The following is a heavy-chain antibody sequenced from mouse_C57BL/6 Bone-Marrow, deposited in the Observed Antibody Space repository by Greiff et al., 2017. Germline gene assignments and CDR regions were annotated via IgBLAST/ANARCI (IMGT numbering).Heavy chain of an antibody. CDR2: ISNGGGST. J-gene: IGHJ4*01. V-gene: IGHV5-12*01. D-gene: IGHD2-2*01. CDR1: GFTFSDYY. Sequence: EVQGVESGGGLVQPGGSLKLSCAASGFTFSDYYMYWVRQTPEKRLEWVAYISNGGGSTYYPDTVKGRFTISRDHATNTLYLQLSRLKSEDTAMYYCASQSPFCYGYDCYALDYWGQGTSVTVAS. CDR3: ASQSPFCYGYDCYALDY.